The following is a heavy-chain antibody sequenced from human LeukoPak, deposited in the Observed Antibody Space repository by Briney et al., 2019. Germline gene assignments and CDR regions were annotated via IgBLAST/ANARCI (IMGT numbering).Heavy chain of an antibody. CDR1: GFTFSSYA. Sequence: PGGSLRLSCAASGFTFSSYAMSWVRQAPGKGLEWVSAISGSGGSTYYADSVKGRFTISRDNSKNTLYLRMNSLRAEDTAVYYCAKSIVVVPAARFDYWAREPWSPSPQ. CDR3: AKSIVVVPAARFDY. CDR2: ISGSGGST. D-gene: IGHD2-2*01. V-gene: IGHV3-23*01. J-gene: IGHJ4*02.